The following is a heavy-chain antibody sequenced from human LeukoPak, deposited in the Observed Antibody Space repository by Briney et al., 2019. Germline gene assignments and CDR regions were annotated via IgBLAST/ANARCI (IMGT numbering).Heavy chain of an antibody. CDR3: ARGDYCSGGSCYLSALYYYYGMDV. CDR1: GFTFSNYA. CDR2: IWYDGSNK. V-gene: IGHV3-33*08. J-gene: IGHJ6*02. D-gene: IGHD2-15*01. Sequence: PGRSLRLSCAASGFTFSNYAMHWVRQAPGKGLEWVAVIWYDGSNKYYADSVKGRFTISRDNSKNTLYLQMNSLRAEDTAVYYCARGDYCSGGSCYLSALYYYYGMDVWGQGTTVTVSS.